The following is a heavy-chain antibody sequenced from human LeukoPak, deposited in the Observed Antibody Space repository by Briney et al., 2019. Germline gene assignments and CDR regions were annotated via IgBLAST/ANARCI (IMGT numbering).Heavy chain of an antibody. CDR1: GGSISSYY. CDR3: AAGRDDFWSGYSLTSDAWFDP. J-gene: IGHJ5*02. D-gene: IGHD3-3*01. V-gene: IGHV4-59*01. CDR2: IYYSGST. Sequence: SETLSLTCTVSGGSISSYYWSWVRQHPGKGLEWIGYIYYSGSTNYNPSLKSRVTISVDTSKNQFSLKLSSVATADTAVYYCAAGRDDFWSGYSLTSDAWFDPWGQGTLVTVSS.